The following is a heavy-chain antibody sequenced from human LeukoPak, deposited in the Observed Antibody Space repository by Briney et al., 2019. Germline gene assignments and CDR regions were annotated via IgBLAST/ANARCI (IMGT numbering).Heavy chain of an antibody. CDR3: ARDHDYAFDY. CDR2: IWTSSSGI. J-gene: IGHJ4*02. V-gene: IGHV3-48*02. Sequence: GGSLRLSCAASGFTFSGYAMNWVRQAPGKGLEWVSHIWTSSSGIDYAGSVKGRFTISRDNVKNSLYLQMNSLRDEDTAVYYCARDHDYAFDYWGQGTLVTVSS. CDR1: GFTFSGYA. D-gene: IGHD4-17*01.